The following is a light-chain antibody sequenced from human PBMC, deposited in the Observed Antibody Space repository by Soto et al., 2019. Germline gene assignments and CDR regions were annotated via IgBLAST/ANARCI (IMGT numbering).Light chain of an antibody. J-gene: IGKJ2*01. CDR3: QQYDNLYT. CDR2: AAS. V-gene: IGKV1-33*01. Sequence: DIQMTQSPSSLSASVGDRVAITCQASQDIGHYLNWFQQKPVKAPQLLSYAASNLETGVPSRFSGSGSGTDFTFTISSLHPEDIATYYCQQYDNLYTFGQGTKLEI. CDR1: QDIGHY.